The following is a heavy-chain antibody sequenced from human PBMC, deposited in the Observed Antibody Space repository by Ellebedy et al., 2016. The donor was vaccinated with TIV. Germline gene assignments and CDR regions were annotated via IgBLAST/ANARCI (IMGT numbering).Heavy chain of an antibody. V-gene: IGHV3-23*01. Sequence: PGGSLRLSCAASGFTFSSYAMSWVRQAPGKGLEWVSAINGRGGSTYHADSVKGRFTISRDNSKNTLYLQMNSLRAEDTAVYYCAKSEDSNAYDYMDVWGKGTTVTVSS. D-gene: IGHD4-11*01. CDR3: AKSEDSNAYDYMDV. CDR2: INGRGGST. J-gene: IGHJ6*03. CDR1: GFTFSSYA.